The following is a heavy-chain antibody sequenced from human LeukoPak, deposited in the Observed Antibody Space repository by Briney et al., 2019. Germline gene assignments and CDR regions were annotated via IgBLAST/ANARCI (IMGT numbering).Heavy chain of an antibody. V-gene: IGHV4-38-2*02. CDR2: IYHNGRT. J-gene: IGHJ4*02. Sequence: SETLSLTCTVSGYSISSGYYWAWIRQSPGKGLEWIGNIYHNGRTYYNPSLRSRVTISLVTSKNQFSLRLNSMTAADTAVYYCARRASSPVPFDYWGQGTLVTVSS. CDR1: GYSISSGYY. D-gene: IGHD2-2*01. CDR3: ARRASSPVPFDY.